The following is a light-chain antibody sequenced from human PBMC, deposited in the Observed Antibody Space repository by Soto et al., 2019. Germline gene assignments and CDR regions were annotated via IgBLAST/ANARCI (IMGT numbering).Light chain of an antibody. CDR2: GAF. V-gene: IGKV3D-20*02. J-gene: IGKJ5*01. Sequence: IVLSQSPGALSLSQGERATLSCRASQSVSSSYLAWYQQKPGQAPRLLIYGAFNRATGIPARFSGSGSGTDFTLTISSLEPEDSAIYYCRPLNIWPPVTFGHVTRLEIK. CDR1: QSVSSSY. CDR3: RPLNIWPPVT.